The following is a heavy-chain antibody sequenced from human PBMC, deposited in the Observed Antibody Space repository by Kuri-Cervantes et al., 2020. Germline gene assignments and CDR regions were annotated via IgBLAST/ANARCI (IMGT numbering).Heavy chain of an antibody. CDR2: INHSGST. J-gene: IGHJ6*03. CDR3: ARGIAVARHYYYYMDV. Sequence: SETLPLTCAVYGGSFSGYYWSWIRQPPGKGLEWIGEINHSGSTNYNPSLKSRVTISVDTSKNQFSLKLSSVTAADTAVYYCARGIAVARHYYYYMDVWGKGTTVTVSS. CDR1: GGSFSGYY. D-gene: IGHD6-19*01. V-gene: IGHV4-34*01.